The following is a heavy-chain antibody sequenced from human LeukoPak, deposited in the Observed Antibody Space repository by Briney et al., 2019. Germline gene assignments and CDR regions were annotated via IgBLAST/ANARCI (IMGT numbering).Heavy chain of an antibody. J-gene: IGHJ5*02. V-gene: IGHV1-69*13. CDR2: IIPIFGTA. Sequence: ASVKVSCKASGGTFSSYAISWVRQAPGQGLEWMGGIIPIFGTANYAQKFQGRVTITADESTSTAYMELSSLRSEDTAVYYCARVRDCSSTSCYSRVFLNWSDPWGQGTLVTVSS. D-gene: IGHD2-2*01. CDR3: ARVRDCSSTSCYSRVFLNWSDP. CDR1: GGTFSSYA.